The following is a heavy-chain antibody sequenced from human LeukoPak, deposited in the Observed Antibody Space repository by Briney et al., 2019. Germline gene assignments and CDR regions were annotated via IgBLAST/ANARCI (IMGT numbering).Heavy chain of an antibody. V-gene: IGHV3-53*01. Sequence: GGSLRLSCAASGFTVSSNYMSWVRQAPGKGLEWVSVIYSGGSTYYADSVKGRFTISRDNSKNTLYLQMNSLRAEDTAVYYCAADMAAAGTGYYYHMDVWGKGTTVTVSS. J-gene: IGHJ6*03. D-gene: IGHD6-13*01. CDR1: GFTVSSNY. CDR2: IYSGGST. CDR3: AADMAAAGTGYYYHMDV.